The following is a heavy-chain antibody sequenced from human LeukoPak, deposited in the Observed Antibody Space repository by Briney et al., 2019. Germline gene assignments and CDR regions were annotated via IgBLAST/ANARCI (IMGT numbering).Heavy chain of an antibody. CDR2: ISWDGGGT. V-gene: IGHV3-43D*03. CDR1: GFTFDDYA. Sequence: AGGSLRLSCAASGFTFDDYAMHWVRQAPGKGLEWVSLISWDGGGTYYADSVKGRFTISRDNSKNSLYLQMNSLRAEDTALYYCAKENAGTARGAYYYYMDVWGKGTTVTVSS. CDR3: AKENAGTARGAYYYYMDV. J-gene: IGHJ6*03. D-gene: IGHD1-1*01.